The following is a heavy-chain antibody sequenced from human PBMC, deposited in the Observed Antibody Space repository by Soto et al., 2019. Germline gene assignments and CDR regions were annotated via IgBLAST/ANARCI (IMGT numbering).Heavy chain of an antibody. D-gene: IGHD2-2*01. V-gene: IGHV4-38-2*01. CDR3: ASTIRYCRSPRCSKGRLDP. CDR2: IYHSGST. CDR1: GYSISSGYY. J-gene: IGHJ5*02. Sequence: SETLSLTCAVSGYSISSGYYWGWIRQPPGKGLEWIGSIYHSGSTYYNPSLKSRVTISVDTSKNQFSLKLSSVTAADTAVYYCASTIRYCRSPRCSKGRLDPWAKGTLVPVS.